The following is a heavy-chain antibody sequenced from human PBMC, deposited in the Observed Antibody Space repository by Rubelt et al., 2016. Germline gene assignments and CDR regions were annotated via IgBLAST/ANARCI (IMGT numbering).Heavy chain of an antibody. CDR1: TFTSYG. J-gene: IGHJ4*02. D-gene: IGHD3-3*02. CDR2: ISAYNGNT. CDR3: AREISLTV. V-gene: IGHV1-18*01. Sequence: TFTSYGITWVRQAPGQGLEWMGWISAYNGNTNYAQKFQGRVTMTTDTSTTTAYMELRGLRSDHTAVYYCAREISLTVWGQGTLVTVSS.